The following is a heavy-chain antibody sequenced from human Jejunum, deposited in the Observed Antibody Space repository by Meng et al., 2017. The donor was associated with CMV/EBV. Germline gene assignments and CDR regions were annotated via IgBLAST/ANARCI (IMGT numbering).Heavy chain of an antibody. D-gene: IGHD3-22*01. Sequence: EVQLVESGGGLVKRGGSVRLSCATHGFIFSNAWMSWVRQAPGKGLEWVGRIKSKTDGGTTDYAAPVKGRFTISRDDSKNTLYLQMNSLQTEDTGVYYCTTQLHYDNGGHYIRVDPWGQGTLGTVSS. CDR3: TTQLHYDNGGHYIRVDP. CDR1: GFIFSNAW. J-gene: IGHJ5*02. V-gene: IGHV3-15*01. CDR2: IKSKTDGGTT.